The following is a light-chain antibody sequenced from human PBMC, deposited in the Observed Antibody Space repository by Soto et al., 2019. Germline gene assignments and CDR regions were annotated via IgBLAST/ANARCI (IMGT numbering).Light chain of an antibody. CDR1: SGHSSYA. Sequence: QPVLTQSPSASASLGASVKLTCTLSSGHSSYAIAWHQQQPEKGPRYLMKLNSDGSHSKGDGIPDRFSGSSSGAERSLTISGLQSEDEADYYCQTWGTGIHVVFGGGTQLTVL. J-gene: IGLJ2*01. CDR3: QTWGTGIHVV. CDR2: LNSDGSH. V-gene: IGLV4-69*01.